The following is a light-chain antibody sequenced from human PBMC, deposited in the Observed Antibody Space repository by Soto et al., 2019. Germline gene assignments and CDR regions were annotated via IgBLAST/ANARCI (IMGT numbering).Light chain of an antibody. CDR3: HQYGSSPLT. Sequence: ENVLTQFPGTLSLPPGDRATLSCSASPSLSRDSLAWPQQKPGQAPRLLIYGASSRANGIPDRFSGSGSGTDFTLTISRLEPEDFAVYYCHQYGSSPLTFGGGTKVDSK. CDR1: PSLSRDS. V-gene: IGKV3-20*01. J-gene: IGKJ4*01. CDR2: GAS.